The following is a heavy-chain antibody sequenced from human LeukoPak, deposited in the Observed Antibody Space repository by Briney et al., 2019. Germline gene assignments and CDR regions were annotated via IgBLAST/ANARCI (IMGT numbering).Heavy chain of an antibody. CDR1: GGTFSSYA. D-gene: IGHD6-19*01. Sequence: SVKVSCKASGGTFSSYAISWVRQAPGQGLEWMGGIIPIFGTANYAQKFQGRVTITTDESTNTAYMELSSLRSEDTAVYYCAREARSGWPTGDYWGQGTLVTVSS. CDR2: IIPIFGTA. V-gene: IGHV1-69*05. CDR3: AREARSGWPTGDY. J-gene: IGHJ4*02.